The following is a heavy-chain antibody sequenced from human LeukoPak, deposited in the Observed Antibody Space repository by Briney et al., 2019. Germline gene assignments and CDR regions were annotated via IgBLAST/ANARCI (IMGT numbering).Heavy chain of an antibody. J-gene: IGHJ6*02. CDR2: FDPEDGET. V-gene: IGHV1-24*01. Sequence: GASVKVSCKVSGYTLTELSMHWVRQAPGKGLEWMGGFDPEDGETIYAQKFQGRVTMTEDTSTDTAYMELSSLRSEDTAVYYCARGRSPFYFDWFSYYYGMDVWGQGTTVTVSS. D-gene: IGHD3-9*01. CDR1: GYTLTELS. CDR3: ARGRSPFYFDWFSYYYGMDV.